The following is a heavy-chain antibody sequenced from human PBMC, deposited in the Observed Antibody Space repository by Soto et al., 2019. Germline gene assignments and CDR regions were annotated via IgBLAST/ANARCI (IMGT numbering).Heavy chain of an antibody. CDR2: ISYDGSNK. CDR3: AKAARPYDFWSGNYYYYYMDV. Sequence: GGSLRLSCAASGFTFSSYGMHWVRQAPGKGLEWVAVISYDGSNKYYADSVKGRFTISRDNSKNTLYLQMNSLRAEDTAVYYCAKAARPYDFWSGNYYYYYMDVWGKGTTVTVSS. D-gene: IGHD3-3*01. J-gene: IGHJ6*03. V-gene: IGHV3-30*18. CDR1: GFTFSSYG.